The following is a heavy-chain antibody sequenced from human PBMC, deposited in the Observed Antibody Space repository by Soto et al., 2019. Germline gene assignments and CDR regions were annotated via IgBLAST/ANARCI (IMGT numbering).Heavy chain of an antibody. V-gene: IGHV4-38-2*01. J-gene: IGHJ4*02. CDR3: ARAWGGYDYDFWSGYYPIRLFDY. CDR2: IYHSGST. D-gene: IGHD3-3*01. Sequence: SETLSLTCAVSGYSISSGYYCGWIRQPPGKGLEWIGSIYHSGSTYYNPSLKSRVTISVDTSKNQFSLKLSSVTAADTAVYYCARAWGGYDYDFWSGYYPIRLFDYWGQGTLVTVSS. CDR1: GYSISSGYY.